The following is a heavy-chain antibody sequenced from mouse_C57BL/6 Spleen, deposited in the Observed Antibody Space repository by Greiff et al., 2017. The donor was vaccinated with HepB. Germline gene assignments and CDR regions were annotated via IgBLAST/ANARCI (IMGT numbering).Heavy chain of an antibody. V-gene: IGHV5-4*01. CDR3: ARDQPYDYGAMDY. CDR1: GFTFSSYA. CDR2: ISDGGSYT. D-gene: IGHD2-4*01. J-gene: IGHJ4*01. Sequence: EVQLVESGGGLVKPGGSLKLSCAASGFTFSSYAMSWVRQTPEKRLEWVATISDGGSYTYYPDNVKGRFTISRDNAKNNLYLQMSHLKSEDTAMYYCARDQPYDYGAMDYWGQGTSVTVSS.